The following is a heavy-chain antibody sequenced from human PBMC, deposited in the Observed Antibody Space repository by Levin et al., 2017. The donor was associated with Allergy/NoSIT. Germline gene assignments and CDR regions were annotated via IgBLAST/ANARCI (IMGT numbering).Heavy chain of an antibody. D-gene: IGHD3-10*01. CDR2: IYHSGST. CDR3: ASETHSYGSGSYYIN. CDR1: GGSISSAGFY. J-gene: IGHJ4*02. Sequence: SETLSLTCTVSGGSISSAGFYWGWIRQPPGKGLEWIGSIYHSGSTYYNPSLKSRVTISVDTSKNHFSLKLMSVTAADTAVYYCASETHSYGSGSYYINWGQGTLVTVSS. V-gene: IGHV4-39*02.